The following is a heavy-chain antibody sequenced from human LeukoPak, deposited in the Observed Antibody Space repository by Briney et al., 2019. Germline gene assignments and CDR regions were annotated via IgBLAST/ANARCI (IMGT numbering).Heavy chain of an antibody. V-gene: IGHV4-34*01. Sequence: SETLSLTCAVYGGSFSGYYWSWIRQPPGKGLEWIGEINHSGSTNYNPSLKSRVTISVDTSKNQFSLKLSSVTAADTAVYYCASHTYYLSSGSFGHWGQGTLVTVSS. CDR3: ASHTYYLSSGSFGH. J-gene: IGHJ4*02. CDR1: GGSFSGYY. D-gene: IGHD3-10*01. CDR2: INHSGST.